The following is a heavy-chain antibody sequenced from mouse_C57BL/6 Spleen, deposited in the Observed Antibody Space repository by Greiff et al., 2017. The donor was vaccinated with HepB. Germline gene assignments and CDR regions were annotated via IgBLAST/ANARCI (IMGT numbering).Heavy chain of an antibody. CDR2: IYPGGGYT. V-gene: IGHV1-63*01. J-gene: IGHJ4*01. CDR1: GYTFTNYW. Sequence: QVQLQQSGAELVRPGTSVKMSCKASGYTFTNYWIGWAKQRPGHGLEWIGDIYPGGGYTNYNEKFKGKATLTADKSSSTAYMQFSSLTSEDSAIYYCARSGGSSSYAMDYWGQGTSVTVSS. CDR3: ARSGGSSSYAMDY. D-gene: IGHD1-1*01.